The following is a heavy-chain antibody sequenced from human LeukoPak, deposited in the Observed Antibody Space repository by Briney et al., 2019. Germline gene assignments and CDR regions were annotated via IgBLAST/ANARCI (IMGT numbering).Heavy chain of an antibody. CDR1: GDSISSSNCY. J-gene: IGHJ4*02. CDR2: IYFSGGT. CDR3: ARQTGSGLFSLP. D-gene: IGHD3-10*01. Sequence: PSETLSLTCTVSGDSISSSNCYWVWIRQPLGKGLEWIGSIYFSGGTYYNASLKSRVTISVDTSKNQFSLKLSSVTAADTAVYYCARQTGSGLFSLPGGQGTLVTVSS. V-gene: IGHV4-39*01.